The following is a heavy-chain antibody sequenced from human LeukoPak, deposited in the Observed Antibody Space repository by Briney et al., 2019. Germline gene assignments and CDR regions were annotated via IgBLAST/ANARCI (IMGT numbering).Heavy chain of an antibody. D-gene: IGHD6-13*01. Sequence: PSETLSLTYTVSGASISSYYWSWIRRPPGKGLEWIGYIYYSGSTHYNPALKSRVTISVDTSKNQFSLDLSSVTAADTAVYYCASGPYPAAGTDHQFDYWGQGTLVTVSS. J-gene: IGHJ4*02. CDR1: GASISSYY. CDR3: ASGPYPAAGTDHQFDY. V-gene: IGHV4-59*01. CDR2: IYYSGST.